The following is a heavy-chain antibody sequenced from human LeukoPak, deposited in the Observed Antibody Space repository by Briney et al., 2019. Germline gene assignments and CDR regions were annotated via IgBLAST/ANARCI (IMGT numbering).Heavy chain of an antibody. J-gene: IGHJ4*02. CDR3: AKGFRAAVGSYFDY. D-gene: IGHD6-19*01. V-gene: IGHV3-9*01. CDR1: GFSFGDYA. CDR2: ISSNGDSI. Sequence: GGSLRLSCAASGFSFGDYAMHWVRQSPGKGLEWVSGISSNGDSIGYADSVKGRFTISRDNAKNSLYLEMKSLRVEDTALYYCAKGFRAAVGSYFDYWGQGTPVTVSS.